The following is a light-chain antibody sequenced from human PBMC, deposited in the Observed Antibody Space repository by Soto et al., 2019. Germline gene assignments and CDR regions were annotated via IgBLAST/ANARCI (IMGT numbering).Light chain of an antibody. V-gene: IGKV1-5*03. CDR3: QQYNSYSRP. J-gene: IGKJ1*01. CDR2: KAS. CDR1: QSISSW. Sequence: DIQMTQSPSTLSASVGDRVTITCRASQSISSWLAWYQQKPGKAPKLLIYKASSLESGVPSRFSGSGSGTEFTLTISSLKPDDFATDYCQQYNSYSRPFVQGTKVQIK.